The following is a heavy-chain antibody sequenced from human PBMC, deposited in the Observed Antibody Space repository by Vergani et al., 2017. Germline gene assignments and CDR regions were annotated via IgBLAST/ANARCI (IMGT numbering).Heavy chain of an antibody. CDR1: GFTFSTYD. Sequence: VQLVESGGGLVKPGGSLRLSCAASGFTFSTYDMHWVRQATGKGLEWVSAIGTAGDTYYPGSVKGRFTISRDNSKNTLFLHMNSLRPEDTAVYYCAKVGRSEVAGTFGAFDIWGQGTMVTVSS. V-gene: IGHV3-13*01. CDR3: AKVGRSEVAGTFGAFDI. D-gene: IGHD6-19*01. CDR2: IGTAGDT. J-gene: IGHJ3*02.